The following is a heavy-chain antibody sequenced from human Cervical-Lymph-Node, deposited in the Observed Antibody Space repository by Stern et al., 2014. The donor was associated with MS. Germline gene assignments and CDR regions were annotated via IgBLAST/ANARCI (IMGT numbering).Heavy chain of an antibody. Sequence: VQLVESGGGVVQPGRSLRLSCAASGFTFSTYGMHWVRQAPGKGLEWVALISYDGSYKYYADSVKGRFTISRENSKNTLHLQMNGLRAEDTAVYYCAKGFENHALGYYFDYWGQGTLVTVSS. V-gene: IGHV3-30*18. CDR1: GFTFSTYG. CDR3: AKGFENHALGYYFDY. J-gene: IGHJ4*02. CDR2: ISYDGSYK. D-gene: IGHD2/OR15-2a*01.